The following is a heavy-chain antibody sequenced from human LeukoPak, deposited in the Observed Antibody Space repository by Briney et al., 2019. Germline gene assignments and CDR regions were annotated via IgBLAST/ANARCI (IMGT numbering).Heavy chain of an antibody. V-gene: IGHV3-30*18. CDR3: AKDLDYFTQYAFDI. D-gene: IGHD2/OR15-2a*01. J-gene: IGHJ3*02. CDR1: GFTFSDYG. CDR2: MSYDGSNK. Sequence: QPGRSLRLSCAASGFTFSDYGLHWGRQAPGKGLEWVAVMSYDGSNKYYADSVRGRFTISRDNSKNTLYLQMNSLRAEDTAVYYCAKDLDYFTQYAFDIWGQGTMVTVSS.